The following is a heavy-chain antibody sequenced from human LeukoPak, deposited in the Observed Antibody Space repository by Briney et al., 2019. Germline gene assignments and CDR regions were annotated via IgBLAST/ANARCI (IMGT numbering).Heavy chain of an antibody. Sequence: GESLKISCKGSGYSFTNYWIGWVRQMPGKGLEWMGIIYPRDSDTRYSPSFQGQVTIPADKSISTAYLQWSSLKASDTAMYFCARLGYYGSGTFGLPDAFDIWGQGTMVTVSS. V-gene: IGHV5-51*01. J-gene: IGHJ3*02. CDR2: IYPRDSDT. D-gene: IGHD3-10*01. CDR3: ARLGYYGSGTFGLPDAFDI. CDR1: GYSFTNYW.